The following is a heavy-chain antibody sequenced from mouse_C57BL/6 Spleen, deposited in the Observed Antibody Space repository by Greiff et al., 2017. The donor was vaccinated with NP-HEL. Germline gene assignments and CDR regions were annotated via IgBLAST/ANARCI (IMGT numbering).Heavy chain of an antibody. J-gene: IGHJ4*01. CDR2: INPSTGGT. CDR1: GYSFTGYY. D-gene: IGHD1-1*01. Sequence: EVQLQQSGPELVKPGASVKISCKASGYSFTGYYMNWVKQSPEKSLEWIGEINPSTGGTTYNQKFKAKATLTVDKSSSTAYMQLKSLTSEDSAVYYCARSTTVSGYAMDYWGQGTSVTVSS. CDR3: ARSTTVSGYAMDY. V-gene: IGHV1-42*01.